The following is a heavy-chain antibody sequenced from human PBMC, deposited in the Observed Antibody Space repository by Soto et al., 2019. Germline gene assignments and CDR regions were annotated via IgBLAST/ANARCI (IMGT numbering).Heavy chain of an antibody. CDR2: ISGSGGST. Sequence: GGSLRLSCAASGFTFSSYSMSWVRQAPGKGLEWVSAISGSGGSTYYADSVKGRFTISRDNSKNTLYLQMNSLRAEDTAVYYCAKFIVGATTFLDYWGQGTLVTVSS. J-gene: IGHJ4*02. CDR3: AKFIVGATTFLDY. D-gene: IGHD1-26*01. CDR1: GFTFSSYS. V-gene: IGHV3-23*01.